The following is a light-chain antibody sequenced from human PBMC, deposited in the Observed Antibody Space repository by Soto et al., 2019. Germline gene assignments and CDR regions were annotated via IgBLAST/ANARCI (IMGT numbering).Light chain of an antibody. V-gene: IGKV1D-13*01. CDR2: DAS. Sequence: AIQLTQSPSSLSASVGDRVTIACRASQGISSALAWYQQIPGKAPKLLIYDASSLESGVPSRFSASGSETDFTLTISSLQPEDFATYYCQQFSNYPITFGPGTKVDIK. J-gene: IGKJ3*01. CDR3: QQFSNYPIT. CDR1: QGISSA.